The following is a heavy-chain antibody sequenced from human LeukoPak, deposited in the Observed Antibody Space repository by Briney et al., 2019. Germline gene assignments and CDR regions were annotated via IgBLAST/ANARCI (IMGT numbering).Heavy chain of an antibody. Sequence: PGRSLRLSCAASGFTFANYGVYWDRQAAGQGLEWLALIYFDGSVTDYSDSVRGRFTISRDNSNNTLYLEMNNLRAEDTAVCFCARDPHYYESSGYFDPWGQGTLVTVSS. CDR3: ARDPHYYESSGYFDP. J-gene: IGHJ5*02. CDR2: IYFDGSVT. D-gene: IGHD3-22*01. CDR1: GFTFANYG. V-gene: IGHV3-33*07.